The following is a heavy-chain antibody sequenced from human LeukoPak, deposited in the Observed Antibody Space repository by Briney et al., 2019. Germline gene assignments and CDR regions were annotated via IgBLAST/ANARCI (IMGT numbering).Heavy chain of an antibody. CDR3: ARAYCGGDCYDS. D-gene: IGHD2-21*01. CDR1: GYTLTGYY. Sequence: ASVKVSCKASGYTLTGYYMHWVRQAPGQGLEYMGRINPISGGTVYAQKFQGRVTMTRDTSISTAYMELTRLRSDDTAVYYCARAYCGGDCYDSWGQGTLVTVSS. CDR2: INPISGGT. V-gene: IGHV1-2*06. J-gene: IGHJ4*02.